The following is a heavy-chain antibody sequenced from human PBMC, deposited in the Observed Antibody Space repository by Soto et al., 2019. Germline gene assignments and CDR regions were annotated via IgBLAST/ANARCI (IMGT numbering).Heavy chain of an antibody. CDR1: GFTFSNYA. J-gene: IGHJ6*02. V-gene: IGHV3-23*01. CDR2: ISGSGGST. Sequence: GGSLRLSCAASGFTFSNYAMNWVRQAPGKGLEWVSAISGSGGSTYYADSVKGRFTISRDNSKNTLYLQMNSLRAEDTAIYYCASSSSSSFYYYYGMNVWGQGTTVTVSS. D-gene: IGHD6-13*01. CDR3: ASSSSSSFYYYYGMNV.